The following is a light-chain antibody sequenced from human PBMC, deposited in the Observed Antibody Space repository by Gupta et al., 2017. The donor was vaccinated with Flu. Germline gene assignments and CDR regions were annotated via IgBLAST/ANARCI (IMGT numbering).Light chain of an antibody. CDR3: QQSYSAPVFT. CDR1: QSISIY. Sequence: DRVTITCRARQSISIYLTWYQQTPGKAPKLLISTASTLQSGVPSRFRGGGSGTDFTLTISSLQPEDFATYYCQQSYSAPVFTFGQGTKVEIK. J-gene: IGKJ2*01. V-gene: IGKV1-39*01. CDR2: TAS.